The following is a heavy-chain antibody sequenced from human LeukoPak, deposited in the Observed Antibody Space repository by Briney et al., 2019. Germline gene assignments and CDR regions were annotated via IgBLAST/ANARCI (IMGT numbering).Heavy chain of an antibody. CDR2: IKEDGRET. D-gene: IGHD4/OR15-4a*01. V-gene: IGHV3-7*01. CDR3: ARRKEVQTTFDY. J-gene: IGHJ4*02. Sequence: PGGSLRLSCTASGFTFSHSWMGWVRQAQGKGLEWVANIKEDGRETYYVDSMKGRFTISRDNAKNSLDLQMNSLRAEDTAVYYCARRKEVQTTFDYWGQGTLVTVSS. CDR1: GFTFSHSW.